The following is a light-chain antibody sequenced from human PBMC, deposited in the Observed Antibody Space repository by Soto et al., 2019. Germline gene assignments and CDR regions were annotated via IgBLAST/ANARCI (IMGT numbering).Light chain of an antibody. CDR1: HHVDNF. CDR3: QQRSSWWT. CDR2: DAS. J-gene: IGKJ1*01. V-gene: IGKV3-11*01. Sequence: EVVLTQSPATLSLTPGERATLSCRASHHVDNFLAWYQQKPGQAPRLVIYDASNRATGIPARFSGSGSGTDFTLTISSQEPEDFAVYYCQQRSSWWTFGQGTKVEIK.